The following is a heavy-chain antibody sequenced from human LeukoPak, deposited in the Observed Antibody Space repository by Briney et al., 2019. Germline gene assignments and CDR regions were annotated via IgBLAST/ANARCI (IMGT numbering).Heavy chain of an antibody. CDR1: GFTFSSYS. V-gene: IGHV3-21*01. CDR3: ASFSGGSCHLKWFDP. Sequence: GGSLRLSCAASGFTFSSYSMTWVRQAPGKGLEWVSSISSSSSSIYYADSVKGRFTISRDNAKNSLYLQMSSLRAEDTAVYYCASFSGGSCHLKWFDPWGQGTLVTVSS. D-gene: IGHD2-15*01. CDR2: ISSSSSSI. J-gene: IGHJ5*02.